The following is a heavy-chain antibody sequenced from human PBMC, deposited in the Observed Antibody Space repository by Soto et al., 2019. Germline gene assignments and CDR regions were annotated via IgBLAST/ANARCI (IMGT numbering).Heavy chain of an antibody. V-gene: IGHV3-53*04. J-gene: IGHJ3*02. CDR2: IYSGGTY. CDR3: ARANDLNAFDM. Sequence: EVQLVESGGGLVQPGGSLRLSCVVSGFSVSATKYMNWLRQAPDKGLEWVSVIYSGGTYYYADSVKGRFTISRHDSKNTLYLQMDSLRPEDTAVYFCARANDLNAFDMWGQGTMVTVSS. CDR1: GFSVSATKY.